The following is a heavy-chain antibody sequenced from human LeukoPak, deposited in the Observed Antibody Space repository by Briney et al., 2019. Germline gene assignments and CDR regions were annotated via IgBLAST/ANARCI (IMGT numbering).Heavy chain of an antibody. V-gene: IGHV5-10-1*01. D-gene: IGHD6-13*01. J-gene: IGHJ4*02. CDR1: GYSFTSYW. CDR2: IDPSDSYT. CDR3: ASRPIAAAAADY. Sequence: GESLKISGKGSGYSFTSYWISGVRPVPGKGLEWMGWIDPSDSYTNYSPSFQGHVTISADKSISTAYLQWSSLKASDTAMYYCASRPIAAAAADYWGQGTLVTVSS.